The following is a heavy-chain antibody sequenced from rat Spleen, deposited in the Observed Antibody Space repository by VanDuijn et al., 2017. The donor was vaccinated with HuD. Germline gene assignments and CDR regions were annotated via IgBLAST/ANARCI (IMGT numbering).Heavy chain of an antibody. CDR1: GFALTSYG. CDR2: IWSGGST. V-gene: IGHV2-15*01. D-gene: IGHD1-6*01. Sequence: QVQLKESGPGLVQPSQTLSLTCTVSGFALTSYGVSWVRQPPGKGLEWIGAIWSGGSTDYNSALKSRLSISRDTSKSQVLLNVNSLQTEDTATYYCARADRETYAHFDYWGQGVMVTVSS. J-gene: IGHJ2*01. CDR3: ARADRETYAHFDY.